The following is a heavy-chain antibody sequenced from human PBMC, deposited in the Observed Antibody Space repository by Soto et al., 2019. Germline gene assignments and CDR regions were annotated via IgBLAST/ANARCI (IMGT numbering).Heavy chain of an antibody. CDR2: IIPIFGTA. D-gene: IGHD5-18*01. Sequence: ASVKVSCKASGGSFTYTLSWVRQAPGQGLEWMGGIIPIFGTANYAQKFQGRVTITADESTKTAYMELSTLRSEDTAVYYCARLHSHGAYGMDVWGQGTTVTVSS. CDR1: GGSFTYT. CDR3: ARLHSHGAYGMDV. V-gene: IGHV1-69*13. J-gene: IGHJ6*02.